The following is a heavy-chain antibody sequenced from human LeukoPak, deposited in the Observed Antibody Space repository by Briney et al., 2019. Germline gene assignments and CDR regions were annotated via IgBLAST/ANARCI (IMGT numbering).Heavy chain of an antibody. V-gene: IGHV6-1*01. J-gene: IGHJ4*02. Sequence: SQTLSLTSVISGDRVSINSVAWNWIRQSPSGGLEWLGRTYYRSSWYNDYAVSVKSRITIKPDTSKNQFFLQLNSVTPEDTAVYYCARETSHFDYWGQGTLVTVSS. CDR1: GDRVSINSVA. CDR3: ARETSHFDY. CDR2: TYYRSSWYN.